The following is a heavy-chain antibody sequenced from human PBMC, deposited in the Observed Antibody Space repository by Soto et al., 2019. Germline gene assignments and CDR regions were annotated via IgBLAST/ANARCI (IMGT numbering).Heavy chain of an antibody. V-gene: IGHV3-30-3*02. J-gene: IGHJ4*02. CDR2: ISYNGSNT. CDR1: GYTFRSHG. CDR3: AKPLLRYFVWLSYFDY. D-gene: IGHD3-9*01. Sequence: QVQLVESGGGVVQPGTSLRLSCAASGYTFRSHGIHWVRQAPGKGLEWVALISYNGSNTYYADSVKGRFTISRDNSKNTVFLQMNSLRAEDTAVYYCAKPLLRYFVWLSYFDYWGQGSLVTVSS.